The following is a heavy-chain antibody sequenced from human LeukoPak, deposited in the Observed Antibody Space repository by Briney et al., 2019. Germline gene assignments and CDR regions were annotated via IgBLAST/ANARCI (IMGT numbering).Heavy chain of an antibody. D-gene: IGHD3-22*01. V-gene: IGHV4-59*01. CDR3: ARGTYYYDSSGYLFDY. J-gene: IGHJ4*02. Sequence: SETLSLTCTVSGGSISSYYWSWIRQPPGKGLEWIGYIYYSGSTNYNPSLKSRVTISVDTSKNQFSLKLSSVTAADTAVYYCARGTYYYDSSGYLFDYWGQGILVTVSS. CDR2: IYYSGST. CDR1: GGSISSYY.